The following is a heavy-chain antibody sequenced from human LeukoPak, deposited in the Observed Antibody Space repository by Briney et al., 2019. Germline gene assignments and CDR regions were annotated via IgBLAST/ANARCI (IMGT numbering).Heavy chain of an antibody. CDR2: INAGNGNT. J-gene: IGHJ3*02. CDR1: GYTFTSYA. D-gene: IGHD3-10*01. V-gene: IGHV1-3*01. CDR3: ASPMTFMVRGLHGIDGFGI. Sequence: ASVKVSCKASGYTFTSYAMHWVRQAPGQRLEWMGWINAGNGNTKYSQKFQGRVTITRDTSASTAYMELSRLRSDDTAVYYCASPMTFMVRGLHGIDGFGIWGQGTMVTVSS.